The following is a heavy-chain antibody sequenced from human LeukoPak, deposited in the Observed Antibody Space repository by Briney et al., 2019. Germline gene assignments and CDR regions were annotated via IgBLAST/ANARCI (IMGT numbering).Heavy chain of an antibody. D-gene: IGHD6-19*01. V-gene: IGHV3-7*01. J-gene: IGHJ4*02. CDR2: IKQDGSET. CDR3: VREGTTVALFDY. Sequence: PGGSLRLSCAASGFIFRTYWMSWVRQAPGKGLEWVANIKQDGSETYYLDPVKGRFTISRDSAKNSLYLQMNSLRVEDTAVYYCVREGTTVALFDYWGQGSLVTVSS. CDR1: GFIFRTYW.